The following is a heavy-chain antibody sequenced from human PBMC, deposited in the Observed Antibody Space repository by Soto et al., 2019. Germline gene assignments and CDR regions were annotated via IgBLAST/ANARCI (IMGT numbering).Heavy chain of an antibody. CDR1: GFTFSSYS. J-gene: IGHJ5*02. Sequence: EVQLVESGGGLVQPGGSLRLSCAASGFTFSSYSMNWVRQAPGKGLEWVSYISSSSSTIYYADSVKGRFTISRDNAESSLQMQINSLRAEDTAVYYCARHPDRIAEIGWFDPWGQGMLVTVSS. V-gene: IGHV3-48*01. D-gene: IGHD6-13*01. CDR2: ISSSSSTI. CDR3: ARHPDRIAEIGWFDP.